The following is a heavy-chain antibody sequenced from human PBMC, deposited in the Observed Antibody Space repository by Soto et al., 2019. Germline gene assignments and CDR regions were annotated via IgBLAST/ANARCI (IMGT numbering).Heavy chain of an antibody. CDR2: IIPIFGTA. CDR1: GGTFSSYA. CDR3: ATHPPPRCCTKGGCVLYRFDP. Sequence: SVKVSCKASGGTFSSYAISWVRQAPGQGLEWMGGIIPIFGTANYAQKFQGRVTITADESTSTAYMELSSLRSDDTAVYCCATHPPPRCCTKGGCVLYRFDPWGQGTLVTVSS. D-gene: IGHD2-8*01. V-gene: IGHV1-69*13. J-gene: IGHJ5*02.